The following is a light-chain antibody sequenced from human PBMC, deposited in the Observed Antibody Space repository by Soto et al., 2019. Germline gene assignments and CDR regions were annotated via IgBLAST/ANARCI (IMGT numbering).Light chain of an antibody. Sequence: QSALTQPAYVSGSPGQSITISCTGTSSDVGSHNLVSWYQQHPGQAPKLMIYEVSKRPLGVSTRFSASKSGNTASLTISGLQDEDEADYYCCSYGGSRAVFGGGTQLTVL. CDR1: SSDVGSHNL. V-gene: IGLV2-23*02. CDR3: CSYGGSRAV. CDR2: EVS. J-gene: IGLJ7*01.